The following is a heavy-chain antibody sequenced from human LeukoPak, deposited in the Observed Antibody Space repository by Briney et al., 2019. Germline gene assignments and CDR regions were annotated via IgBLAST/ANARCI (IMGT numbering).Heavy chain of an antibody. V-gene: IGHV4-59*01. CDR2: IYYSGKI. Sequence: SSETLSLTCTVSGGAISSYYWSWIRQPPGKGLEWIGYIYYSGKINYNPSLKSRVTISLDTSKNQFSLKLNSVTAADTAVYYCARESWFGGDSWFDLWGQGALVTVSS. CDR1: GGAISSYY. D-gene: IGHD3-10*01. J-gene: IGHJ5*02. CDR3: ARESWFGGDSWFDL.